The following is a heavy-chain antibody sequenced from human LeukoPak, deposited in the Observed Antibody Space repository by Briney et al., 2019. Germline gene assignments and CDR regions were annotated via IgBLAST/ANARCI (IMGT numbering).Heavy chain of an antibody. CDR3: AKEYPSSSWYGDYFDY. CDR2: ISYDGSNK. J-gene: IGHJ4*02. CDR1: GFTFSSYG. V-gene: IGHV3-30*18. Sequence: GGSLRLSCAASGFTFSSYGMHWVRQAPGKGLEWVAVISYDGSNKYYADSVKGRFTISRDNPKNTLYLQMNSLRAEDTAVYYCAKEYPSSSWYGDYFDYWGQGTLVTVSS. D-gene: IGHD6-13*01.